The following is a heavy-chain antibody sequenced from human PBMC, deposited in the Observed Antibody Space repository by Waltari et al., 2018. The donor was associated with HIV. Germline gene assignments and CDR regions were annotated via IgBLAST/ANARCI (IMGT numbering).Heavy chain of an antibody. CDR3: ARQWVGYSSGYSPNFDY. J-gene: IGHJ4*02. CDR1: GGSISSSSYY. D-gene: IGHD3-22*01. V-gene: IGHV4-39*01. Sequence: QLQLQESGPGLVKPSETLSLTCTVSGGSISSSSYYWGWSRQPPGKGLEGIGSIYYSGSTYYNPSLKSRVTISVDTSKNQFSLKLSSVTAADTAVYYCARQWVGYSSGYSPNFDYWGQGTLVTVSS. CDR2: IYYSGST.